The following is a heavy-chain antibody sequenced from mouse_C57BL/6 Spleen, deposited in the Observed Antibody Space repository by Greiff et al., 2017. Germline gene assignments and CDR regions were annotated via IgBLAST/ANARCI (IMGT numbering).Heavy chain of an antibody. Sequence: EVQLQQSGPELVKPGASVKISCKASGYSFTGSYMNWVKQSPEKSLEWIGEINPSTGGTTYNQKFKAKATLTVDKSSSTAYMQLKSLTSEDSAVSDCAYGDYGGDAMDDWGQGTSVTVSS. V-gene: IGHV1-42*01. J-gene: IGHJ4*01. CDR1: GYSFTGSY. CDR3: AYGDYGGDAMDD. CDR2: INPSTGGT. D-gene: IGHD2-13*01.